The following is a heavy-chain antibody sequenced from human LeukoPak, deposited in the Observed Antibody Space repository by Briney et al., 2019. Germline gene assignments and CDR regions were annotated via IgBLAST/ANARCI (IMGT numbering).Heavy chain of an antibody. J-gene: IGHJ5*02. CDR3: ARAMVRGVFGVDWFDP. Sequence: SQTLSLTCTVSGGSISSGGYYWSWIRQHPGKGLEWIGYIYYSGSTYYNPSLKSRVTISVDTSKNQFSLKLSPVTAADTAVYYCARAMVRGVFGVDWFDPWGQGTLVTVSS. D-gene: IGHD3-10*01. CDR2: IYYSGST. V-gene: IGHV4-31*03. CDR1: GGSISSGGYY.